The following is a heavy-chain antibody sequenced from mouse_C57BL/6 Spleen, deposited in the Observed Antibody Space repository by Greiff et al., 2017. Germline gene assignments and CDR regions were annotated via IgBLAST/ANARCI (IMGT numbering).Heavy chain of an antibody. CDR2: INPSNGGT. J-gene: IGHJ2*01. V-gene: IGHV1-53*01. CDR3: AREGLSTTVVATQYYFDY. Sequence: QVQLQQPGTELVKPGASVKLSCKASGYTFTSYWMHWVKQRPGQGLEWIGNINPSNGGTNYNEKFKSKATLTVDNSSSTAYMQLSSLTSEDSAVYYCAREGLSTTVVATQYYFDYWGQGTTLTVSS. CDR1: GYTFTSYW. D-gene: IGHD1-1*01.